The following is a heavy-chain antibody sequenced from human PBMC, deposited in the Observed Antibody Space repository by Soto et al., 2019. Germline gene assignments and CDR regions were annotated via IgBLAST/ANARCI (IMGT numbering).Heavy chain of an antibody. D-gene: IGHD4-17*01. CDR3: ARSPGSGDYVDY. Sequence: QVQLQESGPRLVQPSETLSLTCSVSGGSVSSDSYYWSWIRQPPGAGLVWIGYIYFSGTTNYNPPLESRVPILVDSSKNQFSLKLSSVTAADTAVYYCARSPGSGDYVDYWGQGTPVAVSS. CDR1: GGSVSSDSYY. V-gene: IGHV4-61*01. CDR2: IYFSGTT. J-gene: IGHJ4*02.